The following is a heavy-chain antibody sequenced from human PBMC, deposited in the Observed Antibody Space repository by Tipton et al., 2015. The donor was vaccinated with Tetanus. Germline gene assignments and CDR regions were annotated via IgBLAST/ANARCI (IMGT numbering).Heavy chain of an antibody. V-gene: IGHV4-59*12. CDR1: GGSISGSY. Sequence: GLVKPSETLSLTCTVSGGSISGSYWNWIRQPPGKGLEWIGYIFHSGSTSYNPSLKSRVTISLDRSKNQFSLSLRSVTAADTAVYFCSRALGSTDPQQPGVYFFYYYGMDVWGHGTTVTVSS. J-gene: IGHJ6*02. CDR2: IFHSGST. D-gene: IGHD2-2*01. CDR3: SRALGSTDPQQPGVYFFYYYGMDV.